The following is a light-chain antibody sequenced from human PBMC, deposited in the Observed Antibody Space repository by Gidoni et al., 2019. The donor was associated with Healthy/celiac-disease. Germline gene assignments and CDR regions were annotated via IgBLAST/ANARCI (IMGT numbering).Light chain of an antibody. V-gene: IGKV3-20*01. J-gene: IGKJ1*01. Sequence: EIVLTQSPGTLSLSPGERATLYCRASQSVSSSYLAWYQQKPGQAPRLLIYGASSRATGIPDRFSGSGYGTDFTLTISRLEPEDFAVYYCQQYGSSRTFGQGTKVEIK. CDR3: QQYGSSRT. CDR2: GAS. CDR1: QSVSSSY.